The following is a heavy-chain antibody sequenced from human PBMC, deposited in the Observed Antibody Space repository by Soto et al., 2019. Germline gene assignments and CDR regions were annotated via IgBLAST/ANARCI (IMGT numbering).Heavy chain of an antibody. Sequence: GGSLRLSCAASGFTFSSYWMSWVRQAPGKGLEWVANIKQDGSEKYYVDSVKGRFTISRDNAKNSLYLQMNSLRAEDTAVYYCARDRRYCSSTSCYYYYYYMDVWGKGTTVTVSS. CDR1: GFTFSSYW. CDR3: ARDRRYCSSTSCYYYYYYMDV. J-gene: IGHJ6*03. D-gene: IGHD2-2*01. V-gene: IGHV3-7*01. CDR2: IKQDGSEK.